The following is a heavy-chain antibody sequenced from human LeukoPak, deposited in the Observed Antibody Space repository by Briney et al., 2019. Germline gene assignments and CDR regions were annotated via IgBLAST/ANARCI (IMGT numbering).Heavy chain of an antibody. CDR2: MRYDGSDK. J-gene: IGHJ4*02. Sequence: GGSLRLSCAASGFTFSNYGIHWVRQAPGKGLEWVALMRYDGSDKYYADSVKGRFTISRDSSKNTVYLQMNSLSDEDTAVYYCARSPYRGGSSWTEFDYWGQGTLVTVSS. CDR1: GFTFSNYG. CDR3: ARSPYRGGSSWTEFDY. V-gene: IGHV3-30*02. D-gene: IGHD6-13*01.